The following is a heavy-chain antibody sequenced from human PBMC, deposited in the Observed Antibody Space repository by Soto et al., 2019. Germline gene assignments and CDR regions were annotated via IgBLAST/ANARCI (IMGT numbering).Heavy chain of an antibody. CDR3: ARDTRGETSQDNWFDP. CDR1: GFTFSSYG. D-gene: IGHD3-16*01. CDR2: IWYDGSNK. Sequence: GGSLRLSCAASGFTFSSYGMHWVRQAPGKGLEWVAVIWYDGSNKYYADSVKGRFTISRDNSKNTLYLQMNSLRAEDTAVYYCARDTRGETSQDNWFDPWGQGTLVTVSS. J-gene: IGHJ5*02. V-gene: IGHV3-33*01.